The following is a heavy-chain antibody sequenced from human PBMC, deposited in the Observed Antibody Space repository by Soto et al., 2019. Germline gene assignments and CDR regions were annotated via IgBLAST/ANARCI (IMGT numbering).Heavy chain of an antibody. V-gene: IGHV4-39*01. CDR3: ARQEITMVRAFNWFDP. J-gene: IGHJ5*02. CDR1: GGSISSSSYY. D-gene: IGHD3-10*01. Sequence: QLQLQESGPGLVKPSETLSLTCTVSGGSISSSSYYWGWILQPPGKGLEWIGSIYYSGSTYYNPSLKSRVTISVDTSKNQFSLKLTSVTAADTAVYYCARQEITMVRAFNWFDPWGQGTLVTVSS. CDR2: IYYSGST.